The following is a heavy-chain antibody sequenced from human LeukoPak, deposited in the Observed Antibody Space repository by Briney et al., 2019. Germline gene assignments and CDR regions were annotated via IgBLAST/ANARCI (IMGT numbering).Heavy chain of an antibody. J-gene: IGHJ6*02. CDR2: IKQDGSEK. CDR3: ARVPTFYGDYYYGMDV. CDR1: GFTFSSYW. D-gene: IGHD4-17*01. V-gene: IGHV3-7*01. Sequence: GSLRLSCAATGFTFSSYWMSWVRQAPGKGLEWVANIKQDGSEKYYVDSVKGRFAISRDNAKNSLYLQMNSLRAEDTAVYYCARVPTFYGDYYYGMDVWGQGTTVTVSS.